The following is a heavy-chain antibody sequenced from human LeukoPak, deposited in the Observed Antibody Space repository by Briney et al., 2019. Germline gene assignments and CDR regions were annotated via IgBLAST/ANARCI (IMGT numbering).Heavy chain of an antibody. V-gene: IGHV3-48*03. CDR1: GFTFSSYE. J-gene: IGHJ4*02. D-gene: IGHD4-17*01. CDR2: ISSSGSTI. CDR3: ARDSEPNGDYVGYFDY. Sequence: GGSLRLSCAASGFTFSSYEMNWVRQAPGKGLEWVSYISSSGSTIYYADSVKGRFTISRDNPKNSLYLQMNSLRAEDTAVYYCARDSEPNGDYVGYFDYWGQGTLVTVSS.